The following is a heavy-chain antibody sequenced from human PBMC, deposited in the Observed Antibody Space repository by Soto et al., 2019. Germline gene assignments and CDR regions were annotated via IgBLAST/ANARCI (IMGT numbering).Heavy chain of an antibody. V-gene: IGHV4-39*01. Sequence: SETLSLTCTVSGASVSSDTHYWAWVRQPLGKGLEWIVCVYYSGRTYYNHSLKSRVSISIDTSKNQFSVKLTSMTAADTAIYFCARNQLEFCNWFDSWGQGPLVPVFS. CDR2: VYYSGRT. J-gene: IGHJ5*01. CDR3: ARNQLEFCNWFDS. CDR1: GASVSSDTHY. D-gene: IGHD2-2*01.